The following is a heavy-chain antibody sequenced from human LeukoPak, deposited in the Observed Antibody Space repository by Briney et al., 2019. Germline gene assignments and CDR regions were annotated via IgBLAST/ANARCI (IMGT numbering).Heavy chain of an antibody. CDR3: ARELYGSGLGPLWY. J-gene: IGHJ4*02. Sequence: PSETLSLTCTVSGGSFTSYYWSWIRQPAGKGLEWIGRIHTSGSTDYNPSLKSRVTKSVDTSKNQFSLKLTSVTAADTAVYYCARELYGSGLGPLWYWGQGTLVTVSS. CDR1: GGSFTSYY. CDR2: IHTSGST. V-gene: IGHV4-4*07. D-gene: IGHD6-19*01.